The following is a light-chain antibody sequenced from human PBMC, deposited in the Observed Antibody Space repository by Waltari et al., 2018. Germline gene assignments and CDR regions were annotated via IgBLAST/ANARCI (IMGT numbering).Light chain of an antibody. CDR3: QQYNSYSPLT. J-gene: IGKJ4*01. Sequence: DIQMTQSPSTLSASVGDRVTITCRASQSISSWFAWYQQKPGKAPKLLIYKASSLESGVPSRFSGSGSGTEFTLTISSLQPDDFATYYCQQYNSYSPLTFGGGTKVGIK. CDR1: QSISSW. V-gene: IGKV1-5*03. CDR2: KAS.